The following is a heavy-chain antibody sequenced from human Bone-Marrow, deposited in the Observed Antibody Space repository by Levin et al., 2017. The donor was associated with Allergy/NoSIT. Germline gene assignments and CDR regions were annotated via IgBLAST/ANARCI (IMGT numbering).Heavy chain of an antibody. Sequence: GGSLRLSCAASGFTFSNYAMCWVRQAPGKGLEWVSGLSANGANSFYADSVKGRFTISRDDSKNTLYLQMNSLRAGDTAVYYCAKDHSSSPRYDMDVWGQGTTVTVSS. CDR3: AKDHSSSPRYDMDV. J-gene: IGHJ6*02. CDR2: LSANGANS. CDR1: GFTFSNYA. D-gene: IGHD6-13*01. V-gene: IGHV3-23*01.